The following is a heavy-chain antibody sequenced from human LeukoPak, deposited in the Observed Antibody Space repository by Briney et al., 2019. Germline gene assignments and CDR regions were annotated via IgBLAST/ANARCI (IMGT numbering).Heavy chain of an antibody. CDR1: GFTFSIYW. J-gene: IGHJ4*02. V-gene: IGHV3-7*01. Sequence: GGSLRLSCAASGFTFSIYWMSWVRQAPGKGLEWVANIKQDGSDKYYVDSVKGRFTISRDNAKNSLYLQMNSLRAEDTAVYYCARKLYYYDSSGYFDYWGQGTLVTVSS. D-gene: IGHD3-22*01. CDR2: IKQDGSDK. CDR3: ARKLYYYDSSGYFDY.